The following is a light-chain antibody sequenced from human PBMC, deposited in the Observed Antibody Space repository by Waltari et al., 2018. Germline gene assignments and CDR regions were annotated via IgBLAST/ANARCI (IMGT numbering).Light chain of an antibody. J-gene: IGKJ1*01. V-gene: IGKV3-20*01. CDR1: QSLSIY. CDR2: HAS. CDR3: QHYVSLPVT. Sequence: EIVLTPSPGTLSLSPGERATLSCRASQSLSIYLAWYQQKPGRPPRLLNYHASSRATGVPDRISGSGAGTDISLTISRLEPEDFAVYYCQHYVSLPVTFGQGTKVEIK.